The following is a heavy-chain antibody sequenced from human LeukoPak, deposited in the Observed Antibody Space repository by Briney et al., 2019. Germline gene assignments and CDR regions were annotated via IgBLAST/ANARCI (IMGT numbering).Heavy chain of an antibody. CDR2: IIPILGIA. D-gene: IGHD3-22*01. V-gene: IGHV1-69*02. Sequence: ASVKVSCKTSGGTFSSYTISWVRQAPGQGLEWMGRIIPILGIANYAQKFQGRVTITADKSTSTAYMELSSLRSEDTAVYYCAGGGSSGYPQDYWGQGTLVTVSS. CDR3: AGGGSSGYPQDY. CDR1: GGTFSSYT. J-gene: IGHJ4*02.